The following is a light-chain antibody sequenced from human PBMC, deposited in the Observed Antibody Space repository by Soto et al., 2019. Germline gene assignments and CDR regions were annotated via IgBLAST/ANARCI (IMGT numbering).Light chain of an antibody. V-gene: IGKV3-20*01. CDR1: QSVGSSY. CDR3: QQYDSPIWT. CDR2: STS. Sequence: ENVLTQSPGTLSLSPGERATLSCRASQSVGSSYLAWYQQKPGQAPRLLIYSTSSRATDIPDRFSGSGSGTDFTLTISRLEPEDFAVYYCQQYDSPIWTFGQETKVEIK. J-gene: IGKJ1*01.